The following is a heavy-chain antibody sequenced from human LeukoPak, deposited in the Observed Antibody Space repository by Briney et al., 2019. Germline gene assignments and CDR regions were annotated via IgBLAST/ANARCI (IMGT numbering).Heavy chain of an antibody. CDR1: GGSISTDY. D-gene: IGHD7-27*01. V-gene: IGHV4-59*12. CDR3: ARARTGRLDY. CDR2: IHYSGNT. Sequence: SETLSLTCTVSGGSISTDYWSWIRQSPGKGLEWIGYIHYSGNTNYNPSLKSRVTISVDRSKNQFSLKLSSVTAADTAVYYCARARTGRLDYWGQGTLVTVSS. J-gene: IGHJ4*02.